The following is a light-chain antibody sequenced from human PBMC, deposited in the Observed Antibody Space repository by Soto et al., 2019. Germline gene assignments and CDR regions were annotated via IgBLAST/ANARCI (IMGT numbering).Light chain of an antibody. CDR1: QSVGSN. CDR2: GAS. J-gene: IGKJ4*01. Sequence: ERVMTQSPATLSVSPGERATLSCRASQSVGSNLAWYQQKPGQAPRLLIFGASSRATGVPARFSGSGSGTEFTLTINSLQSEDFAVYFCQQRSDWPLTFGGGTKVDIK. CDR3: QQRSDWPLT. V-gene: IGKV3-15*01.